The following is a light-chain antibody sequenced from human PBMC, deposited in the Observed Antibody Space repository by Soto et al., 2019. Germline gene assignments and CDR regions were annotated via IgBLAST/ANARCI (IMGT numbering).Light chain of an antibody. Sequence: DIVMTQSPLSLPVTPGEPASISCTSSQSLLHSNGYNYLDWYLQKPGQSPQVLIYLGSNRASGVPDRFSGSGSGTDFTLNISRVEAEDVGVYYCMQALQTPITFGQGTRLEIK. J-gene: IGKJ5*01. V-gene: IGKV2-28*01. CDR1: QSLLHSNGYNY. CDR3: MQALQTPIT. CDR2: LGS.